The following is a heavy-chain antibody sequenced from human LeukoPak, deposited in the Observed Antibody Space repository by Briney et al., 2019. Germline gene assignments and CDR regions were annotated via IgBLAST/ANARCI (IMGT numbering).Heavy chain of an antibody. J-gene: IGHJ6*02. CDR2: ISSSSSYI. Sequence: GSLRLSCAASGFTFSSYSLNWVRQAPGKGLEWVSSISSSSSYIYYADSVKGRFTISRDNAKNSLYLQMNSLRAEDTAVYYCARDRVVPAAAMDVWGQGTTVTVSS. CDR3: ARDRVVPAAAMDV. D-gene: IGHD2-2*01. V-gene: IGHV3-21*01. CDR1: GFTFSSYS.